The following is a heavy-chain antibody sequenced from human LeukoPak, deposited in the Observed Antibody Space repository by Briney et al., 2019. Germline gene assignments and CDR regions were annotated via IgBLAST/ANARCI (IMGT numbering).Heavy chain of an antibody. CDR3: AIAVIDSSGYYYWFDP. CDR2: MNPNSGNT. CDR1: GYTFTSYD. J-gene: IGHJ5*02. V-gene: IGHV1-8*01. Sequence: ASVKVSCKASGYTFTSYDINWVRQATGQGLEWMGWMNPNSGNTGYAQKFQGRVTMTRNTSISTAYMELSSLRSEDTAVYYCAIAVIDSSGYYYWFDPWGQGTLVTVSS. D-gene: IGHD3-22*01.